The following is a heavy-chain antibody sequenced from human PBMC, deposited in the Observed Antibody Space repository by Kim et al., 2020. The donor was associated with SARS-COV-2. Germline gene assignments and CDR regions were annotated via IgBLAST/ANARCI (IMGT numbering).Heavy chain of an antibody. CDR3: AHVQTGYSSGWKYFDY. CDR2: IYYSGST. Sequence: SETLSLTCTVSGGSISSYYWSWIRQPPGKGLEWIGYIYYSGSTNYNPSLKSRVTISVDTCKNQFSLKLSSVTAADTAVYYCAHVQTGYSSGWKYFDYWGQGTLVTVSS. J-gene: IGHJ4*02. V-gene: IGHV4-59*01. D-gene: IGHD6-19*01. CDR1: GGSISSYY.